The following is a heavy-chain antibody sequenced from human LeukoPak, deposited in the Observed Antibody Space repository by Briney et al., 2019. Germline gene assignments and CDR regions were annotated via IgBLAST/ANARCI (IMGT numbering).Heavy chain of an antibody. CDR1: GGSISSGGYY. CDR3: ARLAPLVYFDY. CDR2: IYYSGST. J-gene: IGHJ4*02. Sequence: PSQTLSLTCTVSGGSISSGGYYWSWICQHPGKGLEWIGYIYYSGSTYYNPSLKSRVTISVDTSKNQFSLKLSSVTAADTAVYYCARLAPLVYFDYWGQGTLVTVSS. D-gene: IGHD2-8*02. V-gene: IGHV4-31*03.